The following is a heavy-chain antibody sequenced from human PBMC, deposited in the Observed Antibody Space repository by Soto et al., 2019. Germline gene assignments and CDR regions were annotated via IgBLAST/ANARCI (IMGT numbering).Heavy chain of an antibody. Sequence: GAMILSFAASGFTFDDYTMHLVRQTPGKGLEWVSLISWDGDSAYHADSVRGRFTISRDNSKNSLFLQLNNVRAEDAALYFCAKGTRGNSPELDFWGQGTLVTVSS. CDR1: GFTFDDYT. CDR3: AKGTRGNSPELDF. CDR2: ISWDGDSA. D-gene: IGHD1-1*01. J-gene: IGHJ4*02. V-gene: IGHV3-43*01.